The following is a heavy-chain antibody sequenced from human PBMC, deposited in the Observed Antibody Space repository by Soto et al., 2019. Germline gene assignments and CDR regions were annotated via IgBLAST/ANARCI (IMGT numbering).Heavy chain of an antibody. V-gene: IGHV3-33*01. J-gene: IGHJ6*04. CDR1: GLTFSTYG. Sequence: GSLRLSCAASGLTFSTYGIHWVRQAPGKGLEWVAVIWYDGSNKYYADSVKGRFTISRDNSKNTLYLQMNSLRAEDTAVYYCARDFWSGYADYYYYYGKDVWGEGTTVPVSS. D-gene: IGHD3-3*01. CDR2: IWYDGSNK. CDR3: ARDFWSGYADYYYYYGKDV.